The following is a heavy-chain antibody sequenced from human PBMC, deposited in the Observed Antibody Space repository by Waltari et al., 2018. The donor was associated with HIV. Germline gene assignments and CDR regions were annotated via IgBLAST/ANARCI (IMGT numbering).Heavy chain of an antibody. D-gene: IGHD6-13*01. J-gene: IGHJ4*02. CDR3: ASLAAAVYFDA. Sequence: EVHLVQSGPEVKKPGATVQISCTVSGYTFTDYYIHWVRAAPGTGLGWMGLVDPEEGETVYAEKFQGRLTISADTSAATVSFELTGLRSDDTAIYYCASLAAAVYFDAWGQGTPLSVSS. CDR2: VDPEEGET. V-gene: IGHV1-69-2*01. CDR1: GYTFTDYY.